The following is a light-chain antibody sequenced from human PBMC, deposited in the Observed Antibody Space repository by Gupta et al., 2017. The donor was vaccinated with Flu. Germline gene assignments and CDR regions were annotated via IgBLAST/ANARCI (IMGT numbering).Light chain of an antibody. V-gene: IGKV2-28*01. J-gene: IGKJ1*01. CDR1: QSLLHSNRYNY. CDR2: LRR. Sequence: DMVMTQSPLSLPVTPGEPASISCGPSQSLLHSNRYNYLHWYLQKPGQSPQLLIYLRRNRACGVPDTFSGSGSGTDLTLKISRVEAEDVEVSYCKRPVQTLWTFGQGTKVEIK. CDR3: KRPVQTLWT.